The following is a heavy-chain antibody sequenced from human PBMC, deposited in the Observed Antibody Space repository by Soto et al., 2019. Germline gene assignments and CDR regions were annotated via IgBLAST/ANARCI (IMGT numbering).Heavy chain of an antibody. V-gene: IGHV3-23*01. CDR1: GFTFSTYA. CDR3: AKGGQSYDY. CDR2: ISTSVGST. D-gene: IGHD3-10*01. Sequence: EVQLLESGGGSVQPGGFLRLSCAASGFTFSTYAMSWVRQAPGKGLEWVSAISTSVGSTYYTDSVKGRFTISRDNSKNTLYLQMNSLRAEDTAVYYCAKGGQSYDYWGQGTLVTVSS. J-gene: IGHJ4*02.